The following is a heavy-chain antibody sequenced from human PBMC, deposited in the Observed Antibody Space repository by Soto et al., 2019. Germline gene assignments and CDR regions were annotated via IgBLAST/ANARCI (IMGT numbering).Heavy chain of an antibody. CDR2: IYHGGTT. CDR1: GYSLSSGSY. D-gene: IGHD6-19*01. Sequence: TLSLTCTVSGYSLSSGSYWAWIRQPPGKGPEWIASIYHGGTTFYNPSLKSRITISVDTSNNQFSLKLTSVAAADTAVYYCARVHVMVVAGSTFDYWGHGTLVTVSS. CDR3: ARVHVMVVAGSTFDY. V-gene: IGHV4-38-2*02. J-gene: IGHJ4*01.